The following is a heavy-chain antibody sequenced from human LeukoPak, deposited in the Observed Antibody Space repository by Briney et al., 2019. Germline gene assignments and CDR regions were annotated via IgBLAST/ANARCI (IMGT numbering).Heavy chain of an antibody. V-gene: IGHV4-39*02. J-gene: IGHJ4*02. Sequence: SETLSLTCTVSGGSIGSSSYYWGWIRQPPGKGPEWIASIYFTGSTYYNPSLKSRVTISADTSKNQFSLRLTSVTAADTAVYYCARDRRWLPLRRMYSGIDYWGQGTLVTVSS. CDR2: IYFTGST. D-gene: IGHD5-24*01. CDR1: GGSIGSSSYY. CDR3: ARDRRWLPLRRMYSGIDY.